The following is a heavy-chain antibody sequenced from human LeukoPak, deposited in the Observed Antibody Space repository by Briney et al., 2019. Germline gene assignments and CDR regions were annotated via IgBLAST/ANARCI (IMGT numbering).Heavy chain of an antibody. D-gene: IGHD2-15*01. J-gene: IGHJ5*02. CDR2: INTSGNT. CDR1: GVSISSYY. V-gene: IGHV4-4*07. CDR3: ARIYCDGGGCYWFDP. Sequence: PSETLSLTCTVSGVSISSYYWSWIRQAAGKGLEWIGRINTSGNTNYNPSLKSRVSLSVDTSKNQFSLKLSSVTAADTAVYYCARIYCDGGGCYWFDPWGQGTLVTVSS.